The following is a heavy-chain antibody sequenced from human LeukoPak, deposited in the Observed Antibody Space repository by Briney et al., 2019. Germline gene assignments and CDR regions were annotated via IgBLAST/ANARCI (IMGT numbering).Heavy chain of an antibody. V-gene: IGHV4-39*01. CDR3: ARQRLRGFYDSQTPHYFDY. D-gene: IGHD3-22*01. Sequence: SETLSLTCKVSSPSIKCSNYCCGWIRQPLGGGLEWIASTYFDGDTYFNPSLKSRVTISVDRAQNQFSLKVISVTAADTAVYYCARQRLRGFYDSQTPHYFDYWGQGILVTVSS. CDR1: SPSIKCSNYC. CDR2: TYFDGDT. J-gene: IGHJ4*02.